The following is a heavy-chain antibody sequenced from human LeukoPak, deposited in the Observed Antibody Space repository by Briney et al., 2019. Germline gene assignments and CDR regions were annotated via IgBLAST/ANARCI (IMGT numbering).Heavy chain of an antibody. D-gene: IGHD3-9*01. CDR1: RFSFSTYA. CDR2: ISGNSGTT. J-gene: IGHJ4*02. CDR3: AKRPVLRYFDWLSPLDY. V-gene: IGHV3-23*01. Sequence: GGSLRLSCAASRFSFSTYAMSWVRQAPGKGLEWVSAISGNSGTTYYADSVKGRFTISRDNSKNTLYLQMNSLRAEDTAVYYCAKRPVLRYFDWLSPLDYWGQGTLVTVSS.